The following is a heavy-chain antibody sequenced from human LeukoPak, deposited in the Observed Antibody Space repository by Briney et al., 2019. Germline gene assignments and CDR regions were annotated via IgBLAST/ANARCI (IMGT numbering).Heavy chain of an antibody. CDR3: ARDDRSLYYYDSSGPLGPYYFDY. J-gene: IGHJ4*02. CDR1: GYTFIGYY. V-gene: IGHV1-18*04. Sequence: ASVKVSCKASGYTFIGYYIHWVRQAPGQGLEWMGWISAYNGNTNYAQKLQGRVTMTTDTSTSTAYMELRSLRSDDTAVYYCARDDRSLYYYDSSGPLGPYYFDYWGQGTLVTVSS. D-gene: IGHD3-22*01. CDR2: ISAYNGNT.